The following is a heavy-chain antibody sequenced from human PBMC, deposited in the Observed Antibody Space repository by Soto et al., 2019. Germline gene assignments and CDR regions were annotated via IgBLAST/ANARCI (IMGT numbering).Heavy chain of an antibody. CDR3: ARDDYGDYHFDY. Sequence: GGSLRLSCAASGFTFSSYWMHWVRQAPGMGLVWVSRINSDGSSTSYADSVKGRFTISRDNAKNTLYLQMNSLRAEDTAVYYCARDDYGDYHFDYWGQGTLVTVSS. J-gene: IGHJ4*02. D-gene: IGHD4-17*01. CDR1: GFTFSSYW. CDR2: INSDGSST. V-gene: IGHV3-74*01.